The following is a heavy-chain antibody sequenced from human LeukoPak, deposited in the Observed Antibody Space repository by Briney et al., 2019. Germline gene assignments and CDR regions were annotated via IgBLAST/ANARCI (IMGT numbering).Heavy chain of an antibody. Sequence: PSETLSLTCTVSGGSISGYYWSWIRQPPGKGLEWIGFIYYTGNTNYNPSLKSRLTISVDTSNNQFSLKVSPVTAADTAVYYCVRSKSGTYSWFDPWGQGTLVTVSS. V-gene: IGHV4-59*01. J-gene: IGHJ5*02. CDR3: VRSKSGTYSWFDP. CDR2: IYYTGNT. D-gene: IGHD4-11*01. CDR1: GGSISGYY.